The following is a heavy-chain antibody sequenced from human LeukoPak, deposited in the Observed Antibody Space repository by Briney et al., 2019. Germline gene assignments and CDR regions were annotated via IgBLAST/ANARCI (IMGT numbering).Heavy chain of an antibody. CDR3: TRNSGDGRAYDY. Sequence: GASLRLSCAASGFTFSSYDMTWVRQVPGKGLEWVSAISGGGGSIYYADSVKGRFTISRDNSQNTLFLQLNSLRGEDTALYYCTRNSGDGRAYDYWDHGTLVTVSS. J-gene: IGHJ4*01. D-gene: IGHD2-15*01. V-gene: IGHV3-23*01. CDR1: GFTFSSYD. CDR2: ISGGGGSI.